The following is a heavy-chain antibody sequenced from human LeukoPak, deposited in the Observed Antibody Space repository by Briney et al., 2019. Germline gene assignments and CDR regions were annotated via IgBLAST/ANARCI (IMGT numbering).Heavy chain of an antibody. CDR2: IYYSGST. CDR3: ATFRPYDSSGPTPFDI. D-gene: IGHD3-22*01. CDR1: GGSISSYY. Sequence: PSETLSLNCSVSGGSISSYYWSWIRQPPGKGLEWIGYIYYSGSTNYNPSLKGRVTISLDTSKNQFSLKLTSVTAADTAVYYCATFRPYDSSGPTPFDIWGQGTMVTVSS. V-gene: IGHV4-59*01. J-gene: IGHJ3*02.